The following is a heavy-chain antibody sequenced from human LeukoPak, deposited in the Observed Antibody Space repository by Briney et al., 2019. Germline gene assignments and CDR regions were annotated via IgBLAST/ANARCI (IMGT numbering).Heavy chain of an antibody. V-gene: IGHV4-59*01. CDR2: IYYSGST. CDR1: GGSISSYY. CDR3: ARVYYGSGSYYNVDWFDP. D-gene: IGHD3-10*01. J-gene: IGHJ5*02. Sequence: KPSETLSLTCTVSGGSISSYYWSWIRQPPGKGLEWIGYIYYSGSTNYNPSLKSRVTISVDTSKNQFSLKLSSVTAADTAVYYCARVYYGSGSYYNVDWFDPWGQGTLVTVSS.